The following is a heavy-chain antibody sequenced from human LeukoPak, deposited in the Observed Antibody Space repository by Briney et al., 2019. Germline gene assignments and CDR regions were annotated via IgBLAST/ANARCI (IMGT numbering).Heavy chain of an antibody. D-gene: IGHD2-8*02. CDR2: ISYDGSNK. J-gene: IGHJ5*02. Sequence: GGSLRFSCAASGFTFSSYAMSWVRQAPGKGLEWVAVISYDGSNKYYADSVKGRFTISRDNSKNTLYLQMNSLRAEDTAVYYCAKATGDWFDPWGQGTLVTVSS. CDR1: GFTFSSYA. V-gene: IGHV3-30*18. CDR3: AKATGDWFDP.